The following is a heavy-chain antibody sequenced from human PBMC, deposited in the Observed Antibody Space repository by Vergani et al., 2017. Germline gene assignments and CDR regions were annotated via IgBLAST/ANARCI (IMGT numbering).Heavy chain of an antibody. Sequence: QVQLQESGPGLVKPSETLYLTCTVSGGSISSYYWSWIRQPPGKGLEWIGYIYYSGSTNYNPSLKSRVTISVDTSKNQFSLKLRSVTAADTAVYYCARGSRAAGYSGPDSWGQGTRVTVSS. CDR3: ARGSRAAGYSGPDS. V-gene: IGHV4-59*01. J-gene: IGHJ4*02. CDR1: GGSISSYY. D-gene: IGHD6-13*01. CDR2: IYYSGST.